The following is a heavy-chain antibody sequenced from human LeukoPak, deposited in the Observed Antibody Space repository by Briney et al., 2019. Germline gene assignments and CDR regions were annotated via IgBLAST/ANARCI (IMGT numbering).Heavy chain of an antibody. J-gene: IGHJ3*02. CDR2: VSGNSGST. D-gene: IGHD3-10*01. CDR3: ARVVDGSGSYDNHDSFDI. V-gene: IGHV3-23*01. Sequence: PGGSLRLSCAASGFTFGIYAMSWVRQAPGKGLEWVSGVSGNSGSTYYADSVKGRFTIPRDNSKNTLYLQMNSLRAEDTAVYYCARVVDGSGSYDNHDSFDIWGQGTMVTVSS. CDR1: GFTFGIYA.